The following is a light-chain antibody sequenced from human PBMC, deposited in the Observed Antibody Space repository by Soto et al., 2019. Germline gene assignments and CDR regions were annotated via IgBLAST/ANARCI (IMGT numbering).Light chain of an antibody. Sequence: EIVLTQSPGTLSLSPGETATLSCRASQTIGRTYLAWYQQKPGQAPRLLIFGTSSRATGIPDRFSGSGSGTDFTLSISRLEPEDFAVYYCQQDASSPLLTFGGGTKVDIK. CDR1: QTIGRTY. J-gene: IGKJ4*01. CDR3: QQDASSPLLT. CDR2: GTS. V-gene: IGKV3-20*01.